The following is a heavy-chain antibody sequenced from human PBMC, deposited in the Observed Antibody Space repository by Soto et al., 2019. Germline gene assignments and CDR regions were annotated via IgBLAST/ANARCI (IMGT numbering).Heavy chain of an antibody. J-gene: IGHJ6*02. CDR1: GGSISSYY. CDR3: ARHDCISTSCYYYYYYSMDV. CDR2: IYYSGST. Sequence: SETLSLTCTVSGGSISSYYWSWIRQPPGKGLEWIGYIYYSGSTNYNPSLKSRVTISVDTSKNQFSLKLSSVTAADTAVYYCARHDCISTSCYYYYYYSMDVWGQGTTVTAP. D-gene: IGHD2-2*01. V-gene: IGHV4-59*08.